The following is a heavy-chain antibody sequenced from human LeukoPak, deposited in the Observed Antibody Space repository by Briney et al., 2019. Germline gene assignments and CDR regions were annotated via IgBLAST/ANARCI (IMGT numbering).Heavy chain of an antibody. CDR1: GFTFSSYA. J-gene: IGHJ4*02. Sequence: GGSLRLSCAASGFTFSSYAMSWVRQAPGKGLEWVSAISGSGGSTYYADSVKGRFTISRDNSKNTLYLQMNSLRAKDTAVYYCAKGRGIAAAGKEFDYWGQGTLVTVSS. CDR3: AKGRGIAAAGKEFDY. D-gene: IGHD6-13*01. CDR2: ISGSGGST. V-gene: IGHV3-23*01.